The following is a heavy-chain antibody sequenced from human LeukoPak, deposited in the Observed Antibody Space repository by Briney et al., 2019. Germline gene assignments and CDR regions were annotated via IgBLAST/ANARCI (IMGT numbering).Heavy chain of an antibody. CDR1: RFTFDDYA. CDR2: INWNGGST. Sequence: GGSLRLSCAVSRFTFDDYAMSWVRQAPGKGLEWVSRINWNGGSTSYGDSVKGRFTISRDNAKNSLYLQMNSLRAEDTAMYYCARGDNWNSYYYYYMDVWGKGTTVTVSS. D-gene: IGHD1-7*01. CDR3: ARGDNWNSYYYYYMDV. V-gene: IGHV3-20*04. J-gene: IGHJ6*03.